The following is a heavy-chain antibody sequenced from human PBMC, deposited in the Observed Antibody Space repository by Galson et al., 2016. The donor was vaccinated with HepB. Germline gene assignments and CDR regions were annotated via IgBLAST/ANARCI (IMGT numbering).Heavy chain of an antibody. CDR2: ISWNSGNT. CDR3: AKAAQYCSSSSCRNWFDP. J-gene: IGHJ5*02. D-gene: IGHD2-2*01. V-gene: IGHV3-9*01. CDR1: GFTFGDYA. Sequence: SLRLSCAASGFTFGDYAMHWVRQASGKGLEWVSGISWNSGNTGYADSVKGRFTISRDNPKNSLYLQMNSLRAENTALYYCAKAAQYCSSSSCRNWFDPWGQGTLVTVSS.